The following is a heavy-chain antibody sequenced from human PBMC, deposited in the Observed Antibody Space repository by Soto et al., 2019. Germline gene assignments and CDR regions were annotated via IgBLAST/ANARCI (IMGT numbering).Heavy chain of an antibody. J-gene: IGHJ6*01. CDR2: IIPIFGTA. CDR3: GRDSAGSNYGRKVGYYYYGMDV. Sequence: QVQLVQSGAEVKKPGSSVKVSCKASGGTFSSYAISWVRQAPGQGLEWMGGIIPIFGTANYAQKFQGRVTITADENTRTAYMELSSLRSEDTAVYYCGRDSAGSNYGRKVGYYYYGMDVWGQGTTVTVSS. V-gene: IGHV1-69*01. CDR1: GGTFSSYA. D-gene: IGHD4-4*01.